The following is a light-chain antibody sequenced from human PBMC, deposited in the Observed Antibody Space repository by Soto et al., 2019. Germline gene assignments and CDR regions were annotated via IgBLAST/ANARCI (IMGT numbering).Light chain of an antibody. CDR3: CSYAGSYTWV. J-gene: IGLJ3*02. CDR1: SSDVGGYNY. CDR2: DVS. V-gene: IGLV2-11*01. Sequence: QSALTQPRSVSGSPGQSVTISCTGTSSDVGGYNYGSWYQLHPGTAPKLMIYDVSKRPSGVPDRFSGSKSGNTASLNISGLQAEDEADYYCCSYAGSYTWVFGGGTKLTVL.